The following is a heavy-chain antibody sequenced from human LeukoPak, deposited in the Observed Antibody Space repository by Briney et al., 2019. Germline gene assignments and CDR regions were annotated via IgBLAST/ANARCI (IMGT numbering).Heavy chain of an antibody. D-gene: IGHD3-10*01. CDR1: GFTFSSDA. CDR2: ISGSGGST. J-gene: IGHJ4*02. CDR3: AKMSSWFGELWL. V-gene: IGHV3-23*01. Sequence: GGSLRLSCAASGFTFSSDAISWVRQAPGKGLEWVSAISGSGGSTYYADSVKGRFTISRDNSKNTLYLQMNSLRAEDTAVYYCAKMSSWFGELWLWGQGTLVTVSS.